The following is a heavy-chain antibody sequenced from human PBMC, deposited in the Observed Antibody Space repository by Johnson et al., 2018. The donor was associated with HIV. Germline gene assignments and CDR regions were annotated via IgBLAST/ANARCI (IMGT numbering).Heavy chain of an antibody. Sequence: QVQLVESGGGLIQPGGSLRLSCAASGFTVSSNYMSWVRQAPGKGLEWVAVVSYAGTNQYYADSVRGRFSISRDNSKNTLYLQMNSLRAEDTGLYYCAKDMREMECEECASDYYDFGRDQPCQDPRGVVGIFDIWGQGTMVTVSS. CDR3: AKDMREMECEECASDYYDFGRDQPCQDPRGVVGIFDI. CDR1: GFTVSSNY. J-gene: IGHJ3*02. V-gene: IGHV3-30*18. D-gene: IGHD3-3*01. CDR2: VSYAGTNQ.